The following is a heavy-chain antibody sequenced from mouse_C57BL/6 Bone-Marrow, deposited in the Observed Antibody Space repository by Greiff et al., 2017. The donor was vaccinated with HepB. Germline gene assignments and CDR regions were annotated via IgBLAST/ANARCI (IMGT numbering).Heavy chain of an antibody. J-gene: IGHJ4*01. Sequence: EVHLVESGGGLVKPGGSLKLSCAASGFTFSDYGMHWVRQAPEKGLEWVAYISSGSSTIYYADTVKGRFTISRDNAKNTLFLQMTSLRSEDTAMYYCARHGDYWGQGTSVTVSS. V-gene: IGHV5-17*01. CDR3: ARHGDY. CDR1: GFTFSDYG. CDR2: ISSGSSTI.